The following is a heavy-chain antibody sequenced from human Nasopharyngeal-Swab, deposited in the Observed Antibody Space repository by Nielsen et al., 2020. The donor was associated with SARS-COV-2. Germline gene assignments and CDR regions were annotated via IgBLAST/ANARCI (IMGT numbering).Heavy chain of an antibody. CDR2: IYSGGST. V-gene: IGHV3-53*01. D-gene: IGHD2-21*02. Sequence: GESLKISCAASGFTVSSNYMSWVRQAPGKGLEWVSVIYSGGSTYYADSVKGRFTISRDNSKNTLYLQMNSLRAEDTAVYYWARDVVVTAMGAFDIWGQGTMVTVSS. J-gene: IGHJ3*02. CDR3: ARDVVVTAMGAFDI. CDR1: GFTVSSNY.